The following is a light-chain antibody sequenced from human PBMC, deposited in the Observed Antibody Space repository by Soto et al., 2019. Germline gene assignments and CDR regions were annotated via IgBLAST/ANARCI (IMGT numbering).Light chain of an antibody. CDR1: QSFSTSY. Sequence: EIVLTQSPGTLSLSPGERATLSCRASQSFSTSYLAWYQHKPGQAPRLLIYNTFNRATGIPDRXSGSXSGXXXXXXXSXXEPEDFAVYYCQQYGGSPFTFGPGTKVDIK. CDR2: NTF. J-gene: IGKJ3*01. V-gene: IGKV3-20*01. CDR3: QQYGGSPFT.